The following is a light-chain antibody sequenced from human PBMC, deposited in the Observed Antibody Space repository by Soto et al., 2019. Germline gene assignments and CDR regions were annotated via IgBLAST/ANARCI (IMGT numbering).Light chain of an antibody. CDR3: QQYNNYWT. V-gene: IGKV1-5*03. CDR2: RAS. CDR1: QTINSW. Sequence: DIQMTQSPSTLSASVGDRVTITCRASQTINSWLAWYLQRPGKAPKLLIYRASSLQSGVPSRFSGSGSGTEFTLTISSLQPDDFATYYCQQYNNYWTFGQGTKVEIK. J-gene: IGKJ1*01.